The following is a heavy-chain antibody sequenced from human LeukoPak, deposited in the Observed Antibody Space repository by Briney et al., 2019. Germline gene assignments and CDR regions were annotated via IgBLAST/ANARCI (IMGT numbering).Heavy chain of an antibody. Sequence: ASVKVSCKASGYSFTSNVISWVRQAPGQGLEWMGWISAYNGNTNYAQKLQGRVTMTTDTSTSTAYMELRSLRSDDTAVYYCAKVKLSGDDAFDVWGQGTTVIVSS. CDR1: GYSFTSNV. V-gene: IGHV1-18*01. CDR3: AKVKLSGDDAFDV. CDR2: ISAYNGNT. D-gene: IGHD3-10*01. J-gene: IGHJ3*01.